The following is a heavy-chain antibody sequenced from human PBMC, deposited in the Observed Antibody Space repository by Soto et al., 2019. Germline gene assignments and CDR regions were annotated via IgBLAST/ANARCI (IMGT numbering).Heavy chain of an antibody. J-gene: IGHJ4*02. Sequence: GASVKVSCKASGHTFSGHDIRWVRQAPGQGLEWMGGIIPNFGKANSAQKFQGRVTITGDASPTTAYMELSSLGSEDTAVYYCASSHLVPGVNYFDYWGQGTLVTVSS. V-gene: IGHV1-69*13. CDR3: ASSHLVPGVNYFDY. CDR2: IIPNFGKA. D-gene: IGHD3-10*01. CDR1: GHTFSGHD.